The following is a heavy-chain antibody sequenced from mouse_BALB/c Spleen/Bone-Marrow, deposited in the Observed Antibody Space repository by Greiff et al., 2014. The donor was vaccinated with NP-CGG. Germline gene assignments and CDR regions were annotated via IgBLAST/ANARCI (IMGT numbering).Heavy chain of an antibody. V-gene: IGHV5-4*02. CDR2: ISDGGSYS. D-gene: IGHD3-2*01. CDR3: ARGGQLGAMDY. Sequence: EVQLVESGGGLVKPGGSLKLSCAASGFTFSDYYMYWVRQTPEKRLEWVATISDGGSYSYYPDSVKGRLTISRDNAKNNLYLQMSSLKSEDTAMYYCARGGQLGAMDYWGQGTSVTVSS. CDR1: GFTFSDYY. J-gene: IGHJ4*01.